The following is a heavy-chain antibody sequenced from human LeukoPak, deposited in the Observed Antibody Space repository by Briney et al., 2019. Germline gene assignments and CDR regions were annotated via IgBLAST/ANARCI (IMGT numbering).Heavy chain of an antibody. V-gene: IGHV4-61*01. CDR1: GGSVNSDSYY. J-gene: IGHJ4*02. D-gene: IGHD6-13*01. Sequence: SETLSLTCTVSGGSVNSDSYYWGWIRQPPGKGLEWIGYLYYSGSTNYNPSLKSRVTISVDTSKNQFSLKLSSVTAADTAVYYCARAASSWSFDYWGQGTLVTVSS. CDR2: LYYSGST. CDR3: ARAASSWSFDY.